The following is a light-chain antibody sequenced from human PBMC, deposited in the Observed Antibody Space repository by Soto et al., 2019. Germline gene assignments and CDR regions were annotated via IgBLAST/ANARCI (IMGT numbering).Light chain of an antibody. V-gene: IGKV3-20*01. J-gene: IGKJ1*01. CDR2: GAY. Sequence: EIVLTQSPGTLSLSPGERATLSCRASQSVSSNFFSWYQQKPGQAHRLLIYGAYSRATGIQDRFSGSGSGTDFTLTIKRLEPEDFAVYYCKQHGSSPVTFGHGTKVDIK. CDR1: QSVSSNF. CDR3: KQHGSSPVT.